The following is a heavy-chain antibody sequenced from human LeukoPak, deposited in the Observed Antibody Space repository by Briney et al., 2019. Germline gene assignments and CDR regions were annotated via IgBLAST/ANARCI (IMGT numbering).Heavy chain of an antibody. CDR2: INSDGGTT. V-gene: IGHV3-74*01. J-gene: IGHJ4*02. Sequence: PGGSLRLSCGASGFTFCTYWMHWVRQAPGKGVGWVSGINSDGGTTTYADSVKGGFTISRENAKNTLYLQMNNLRAEDTAIYYCATDSYVSGSYYRLFYWGQGTLVTVSS. D-gene: IGHD3-10*01. CDR3: ATDSYVSGSYYRLFY. CDR1: GFTFCTYW.